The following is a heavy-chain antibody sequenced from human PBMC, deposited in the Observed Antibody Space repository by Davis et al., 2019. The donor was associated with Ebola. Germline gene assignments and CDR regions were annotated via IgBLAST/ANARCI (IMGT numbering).Heavy chain of an antibody. Sequence: GSLRPSCAASGFTFSSYGMHWVRQAPGKGLEWVAVIWYDGSNKYYADSVKGRFTISRDNSKNTLYLQMNSLRAEDTAVYYCARESLRWLQCSTDGMDVWGQGTTVTVSS. CDR3: ARESLRWLQCSTDGMDV. CDR1: GFTFSSYG. J-gene: IGHJ6*02. CDR2: IWYDGSNK. D-gene: IGHD5-24*01. V-gene: IGHV3-33*01.